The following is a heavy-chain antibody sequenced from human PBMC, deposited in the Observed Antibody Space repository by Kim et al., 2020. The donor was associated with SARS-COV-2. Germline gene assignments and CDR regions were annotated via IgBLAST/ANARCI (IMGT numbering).Heavy chain of an antibody. D-gene: IGHD3-22*01. CDR2: IKSKTDGGTT. Sequence: GGSLRLSCAASGFTFSNAWMSWVRQAPGKGLEWVGRIKSKTDGGTTDYAAPVKGRFTISRDDSKNTLYLQMNSLKTEDTAVYYCTTHYYYDSSGYPADWFDPWGQGTLVTVSS. CDR3: TTHYYYDSSGYPADWFDP. V-gene: IGHV3-15*01. CDR1: GFTFSNAW. J-gene: IGHJ5*02.